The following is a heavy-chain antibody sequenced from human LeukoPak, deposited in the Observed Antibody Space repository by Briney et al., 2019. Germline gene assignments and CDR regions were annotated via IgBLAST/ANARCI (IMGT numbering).Heavy chain of an antibody. CDR1: GGSFSDYY. Sequence: PSETLSLTCAVYGGSFSDYYWSWIRQPPGKGLEWIGESYHSGDTNYNPSLKSRVTISVDTSKNQFSLKVNSVTAADTAVYYCARLSGSGWYEGDYWGQGTLVTVSS. CDR3: ARLSGSGWYEGDY. D-gene: IGHD6-19*01. CDR2: SYHSGDT. J-gene: IGHJ4*02. V-gene: IGHV4-34*01.